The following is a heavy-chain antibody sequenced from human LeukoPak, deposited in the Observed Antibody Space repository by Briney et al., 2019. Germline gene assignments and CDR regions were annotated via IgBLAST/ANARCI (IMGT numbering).Heavy chain of an antibody. CDR1: GYTLTELS. D-gene: IGHD5-24*01. Sequence: ASVKVSCKVSGYTLTELSMHWVRQAPGKGLEWMGGFDPEDGETIYAQKFQGRVTMTEDTSTDTAYMELSSLGSDDTAVYYCARVPQEMATREIDYWGQGTLVTVSS. CDR2: FDPEDGET. CDR3: ARVPQEMATREIDY. V-gene: IGHV1-24*01. J-gene: IGHJ4*02.